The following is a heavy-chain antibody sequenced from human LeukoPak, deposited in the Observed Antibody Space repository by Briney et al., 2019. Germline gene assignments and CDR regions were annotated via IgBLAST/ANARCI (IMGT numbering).Heavy chain of an antibody. CDR1: GGSISSSSYY. CDR2: IYYSGST. V-gene: IGHV4-39*01. D-gene: IGHD4-17*01. J-gene: IGHJ4*02. Sequence: PSETLSLTCTVSGGSISSSSYYWGWIRQPPGKGLEWIGSIYYSGSTYYNPSLKSRVTISVDTSKNQFSLRLSSVTAADTAAYYCARQDYGDYVVYWGQGTLVTVSS. CDR3: ARQDYGDYVVY.